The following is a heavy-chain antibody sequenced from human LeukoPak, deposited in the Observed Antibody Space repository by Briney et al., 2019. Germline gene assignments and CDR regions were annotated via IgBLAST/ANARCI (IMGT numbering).Heavy chain of an antibody. CDR2: TYYRSKWYN. V-gene: IGHV6-1*01. CDR1: GDSVSSNSAA. D-gene: IGHD3-22*01. J-gene: IGHJ4*02. Sequence: SQTLSLTCAISGDSVSSNSAAWSWIRQSPSRGLEWLGGTYYRSKWYNDYAVSVRGRITINPDTSKNQFSLHLNSVTPEDTAVYYCARGSHDSTWYWGQGTLVTVSS. CDR3: ARGSHDSTWY.